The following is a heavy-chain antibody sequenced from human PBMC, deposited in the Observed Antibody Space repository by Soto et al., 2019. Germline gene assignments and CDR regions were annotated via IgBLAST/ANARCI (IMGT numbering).Heavy chain of an antibody. CDR2: IDSSVTTR. J-gene: IGHJ6*02. Sequence: GGSLILSCGAPGFSFSTYGMNWVRQAPGKGLEWVSYIDSSVTTRLYADSVKGRFTISRDNAKNTLYLQMNSLRAEDTAVYYCAREAERHPSYGMDVWGQGTTATDS. CDR3: AREAERHPSYGMDV. D-gene: IGHD6-25*01. V-gene: IGHV3-48*03. CDR1: GFSFSTYG.